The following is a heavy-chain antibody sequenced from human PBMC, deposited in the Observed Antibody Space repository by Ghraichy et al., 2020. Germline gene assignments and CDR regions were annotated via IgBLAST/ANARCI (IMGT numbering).Heavy chain of an antibody. V-gene: IGHV3-15*01. D-gene: IGHD5-12*01. J-gene: IGHJ3*01. CDR2: IKSIPDGGTI. CDR3: TTDRWDSGFDSHDAFDF. CDR1: GFTFRNAW. Sequence: GGSLRLSCAASGFTFRNAWVSWVRQTPGKGLEWVGRIKSIPDGGTIDYATPVKGRFTISRDDSKNTLYLQMHSLKIEDTAVYYCTTDRWDSGFDSHDAFDFWGQGIMVSVSP.